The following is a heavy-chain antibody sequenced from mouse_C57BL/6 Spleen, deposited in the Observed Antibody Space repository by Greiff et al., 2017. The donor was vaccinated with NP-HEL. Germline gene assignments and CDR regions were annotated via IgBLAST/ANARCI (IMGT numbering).Heavy chain of an antibody. CDR3: ARGGSSQDY. Sequence: VQGVESGGGLVKPGGSLKLSCAASGFTFSSYAMSWVRQTPEKRLEWVATISDGGSYTYYPDNVKGRFTISRDNAKNNLYLQMSHLKSEDTAMYYCARGGSSQDYWGQGTTLTVSS. CDR2: ISDGGSYT. V-gene: IGHV5-4*01. CDR1: GFTFSSYA. J-gene: IGHJ2*01. D-gene: IGHD1-1*01.